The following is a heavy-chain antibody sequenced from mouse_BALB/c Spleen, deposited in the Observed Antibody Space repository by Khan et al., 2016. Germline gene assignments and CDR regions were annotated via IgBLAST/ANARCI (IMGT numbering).Heavy chain of an antibody. CDR2: IYPGDDAT. D-gene: IGHD1-1*01. CDR1: GYTFTTYW. J-gene: IGHJ3*01. Sequence: QVQLKQSGAELARPGASVKLSCKASGYTFTTYWMQWMKQRPGQGLEWIGAIYPGDDATRYTQKFKGKATLTADKSSSTAYMQLSSLASEDAAVNYCARGGTTGSPFAYWGQGTLVTVSA. CDR3: ARGGTTGSPFAY. V-gene: IGHV1-87*01.